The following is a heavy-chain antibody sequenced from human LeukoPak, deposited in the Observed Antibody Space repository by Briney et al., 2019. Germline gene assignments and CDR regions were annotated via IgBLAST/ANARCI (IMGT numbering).Heavy chain of an antibody. CDR1: GFSFSSYV. CDR3: ARGSMSTITYDWFDP. Sequence: GRSLRLSCAASGFSFSSYVMHWVRQAPGKGLEWVVVISYDGSNKYYADSVKGRFTISRDNSKNTLFLQMNSLRAEDTAMYYCARGSMSTITYDWFDPWGQGTLVTVSS. J-gene: IGHJ5*02. V-gene: IGHV3-30*17. CDR2: ISYDGSNK. D-gene: IGHD5-24*01.